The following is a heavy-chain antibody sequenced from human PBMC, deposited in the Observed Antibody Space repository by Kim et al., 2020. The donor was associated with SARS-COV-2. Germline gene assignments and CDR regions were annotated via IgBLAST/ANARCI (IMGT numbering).Heavy chain of an antibody. CDR2: INTNTGKP. D-gene: IGHD6-19*01. Sequence: ASVKVSCKTSGYTFTSNAINWVRQAPGQGLEWMGWINTNTGKPTYAQGLTGRFVFSLDTSVSTAYLQINSLKAEDTAVYYCARDRAGAGDYWGQGTLITVSS. CDR1: GYTFTSNA. CDR3: ARDRAGAGDY. V-gene: IGHV7-4-1*02. J-gene: IGHJ4*02.